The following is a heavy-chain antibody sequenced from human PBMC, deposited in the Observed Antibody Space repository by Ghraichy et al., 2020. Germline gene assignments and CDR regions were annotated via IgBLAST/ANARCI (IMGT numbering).Heavy chain of an antibody. D-gene: IGHD3/OR15-3a*01. CDR3: AKYPGEFWTGYFDS. CDR1: RLSFSTYA. V-gene: IGHV3-23*01. J-gene: IGHJ4*02. Sequence: GGSLRLSCAATRLSFSTYAMNWVRQAPGKGLEWVSTISSSGSSTYYADSVKGRFSVSRDNSRNTLYLQMDSLTADDTAVYYCAKYPGEFWTGYFDSWGQGTLVTVSS. CDR2: ISSSGSST.